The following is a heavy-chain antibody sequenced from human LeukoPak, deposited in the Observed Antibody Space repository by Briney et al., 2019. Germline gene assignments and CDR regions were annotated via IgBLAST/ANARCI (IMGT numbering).Heavy chain of an antibody. Sequence: GGSLRLSWAASGFTLSRFWMGWVRPAPGEGLEWVANKKPDGSEKNYGDSVRGRFTISRDNARNSLSLQMNSLRAEDTAVYYCARENYFDYWGQGTLVTVSS. V-gene: IGHV3-7*04. CDR1: GFTLSRFW. J-gene: IGHJ4*02. CDR3: ARENYFDY. CDR2: KKPDGSEK.